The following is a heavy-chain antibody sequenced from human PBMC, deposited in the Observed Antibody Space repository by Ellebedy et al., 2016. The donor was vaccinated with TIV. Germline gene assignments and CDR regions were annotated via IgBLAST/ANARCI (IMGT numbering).Heavy chain of an antibody. J-gene: IGHJ6*03. Sequence: GESLKISXAASGFTFSTYGMHWVRQAPGKGLEWVAIISYDGSNKYYADSVKGRFTISRDNSKNTLYLQMNSLRAEDTAVYYCAKGPTTRYYYMDVWGKGTTVTVSS. V-gene: IGHV3-30*18. CDR1: GFTFSTYG. CDR3: AKGPTTRYYYMDV. CDR2: ISYDGSNK. D-gene: IGHD1-26*01.